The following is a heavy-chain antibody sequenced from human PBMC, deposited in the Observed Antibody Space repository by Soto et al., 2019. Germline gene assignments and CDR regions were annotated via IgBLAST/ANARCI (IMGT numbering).Heavy chain of an antibody. CDR2: IYYSGST. CDR1: GGSVSSGSYY. J-gene: IGHJ3*02. D-gene: IGHD3-22*01. V-gene: IGHV4-61*01. CDR3: ARNSYYYDSSGPDAFDI. Sequence: QVQLQESGPGLVKPSETLSLTCTVSGGSVSSGSYYWSWIRQPPGKGLEWIGYIYYSGSTNYNPSLKSRVTISVDTSKNQFSLKLSSVTAAVTAVYYCARNSYYYDSSGPDAFDIWGQGTMVTVSS.